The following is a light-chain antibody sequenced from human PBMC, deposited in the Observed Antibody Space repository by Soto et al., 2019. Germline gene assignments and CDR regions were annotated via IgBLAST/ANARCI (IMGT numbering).Light chain of an antibody. CDR1: SSDVGAYNY. CDR3: CSYTTSNTFV. CDR2: HVT. Sequence: QSALTQPASVSGSLGQSITISCSGTSSDVGAYNYVSWYQQYPGKAPKLMIYHVTDRPSGVSNRFSGSKSGNTASLTISGLQAEHEAAYYCCSYTTSNTFVFGTGTKVTVL. V-gene: IGLV2-14*01. J-gene: IGLJ1*01.